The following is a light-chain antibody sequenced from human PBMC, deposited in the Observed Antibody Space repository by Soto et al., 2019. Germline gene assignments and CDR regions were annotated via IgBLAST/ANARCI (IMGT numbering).Light chain of an antibody. Sequence: RSWLPGERSTLSCRASQSVASGHLAWYQQTTGQAHRLLVSDASSRATGIPDRFSGSASGTDFTLTISRLEPEDSAMYYCQQYGTAPITFGQGTRLRL. CDR2: DAS. CDR3: QQYGTAPIT. J-gene: IGKJ5*01. CDR1: QSVASGH. V-gene: IGKV3-20*01.